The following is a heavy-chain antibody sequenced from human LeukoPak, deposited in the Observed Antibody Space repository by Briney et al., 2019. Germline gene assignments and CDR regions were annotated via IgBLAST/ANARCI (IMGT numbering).Heavy chain of an antibody. D-gene: IGHD1-26*01. Sequence: GGSLRLSCAASGFTFTSYCMNWVRQAPGKGLEWVSCITSSSNNMYYAYTVKGRFTVTREKAKTTLYLQMNSLRAEDTAMDYYASRTGGDRDRKFYYWGQGTLVTVSS. J-gene: IGHJ4*02. CDR1: GFTFTSYC. CDR2: ITSSSNNM. V-gene: IGHV3-21*06. CDR3: ASRTGGDRDRKFYY.